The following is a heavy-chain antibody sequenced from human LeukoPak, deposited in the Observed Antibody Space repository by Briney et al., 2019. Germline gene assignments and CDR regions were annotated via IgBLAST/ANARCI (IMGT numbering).Heavy chain of an antibody. D-gene: IGHD3-22*01. CDR2: ISSSGSTI. V-gene: IGHV3-48*03. Sequence: PGGSLRLSCAASGFTFSSYEMNWVRQAPGKGLEWVSYISSSGSTIYYADSVKGRFTISRENAKNSLYLQMDNLRAEDTAVFYCATDRREEPSNYDRNRFAYWGQGTLVTVSS. CDR1: GFTFSSYE. J-gene: IGHJ4*02. CDR3: ATDRREEPSNYDRNRFAY.